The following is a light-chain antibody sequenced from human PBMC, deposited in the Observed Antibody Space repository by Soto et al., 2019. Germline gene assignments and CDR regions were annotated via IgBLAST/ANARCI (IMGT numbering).Light chain of an antibody. J-gene: IGLJ1*01. CDR1: SSDVGGYYY. CDR3: SSFSSSSTSGV. Sequence: QSALTQPASVSGSPGQSITISCTGTSSDVGGYYYVSWYQHHPGKAPKLMLFEVSNRPSGVSNRFSGSKSGNTASLTISGLQAEDEADYYCSSFSSSSTSGVFGTGTKLTVL. CDR2: EVS. V-gene: IGLV2-14*01.